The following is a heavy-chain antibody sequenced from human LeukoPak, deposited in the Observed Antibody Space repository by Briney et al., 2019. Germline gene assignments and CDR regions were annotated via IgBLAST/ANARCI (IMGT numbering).Heavy chain of an antibody. CDR1: GFTFSTSA. J-gene: IGHJ4*02. CDR3: ARVPADYYGSVFDY. Sequence: GGSLRLSCAASGFTFSTSAMNWVRQAPGKGLEWVSSISSSSSYIYYADSVKGRFTISRDNAKNSLYLQMNSLRAEDTAVYYCARVPADYYGSVFDYWGQGTLVTVSS. V-gene: IGHV3-21*01. D-gene: IGHD3-10*01. CDR2: ISSSSSYI.